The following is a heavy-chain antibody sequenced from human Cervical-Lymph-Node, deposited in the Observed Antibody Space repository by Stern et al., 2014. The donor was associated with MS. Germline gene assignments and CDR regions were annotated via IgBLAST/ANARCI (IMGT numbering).Heavy chain of an antibody. CDR1: GGTFSSYA. J-gene: IGHJ6*02. D-gene: IGHD4-17*01. V-gene: IGHV1-69*01. Sequence: VQLVESGAEVKKPGTSVRVSCKASGGTFSSYAISWVRQAPGQGLEWMGGIMPIFGTANYAQKFQGRVTITADEYTSTAYIELSSLRSEDTAVYYCAVTTVTPTDYYGMDVWGQGTTVTVSS. CDR3: AVTTVTPTDYYGMDV. CDR2: IMPIFGTA.